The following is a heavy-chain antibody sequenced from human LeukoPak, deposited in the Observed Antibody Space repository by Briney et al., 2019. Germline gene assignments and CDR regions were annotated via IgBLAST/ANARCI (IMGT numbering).Heavy chain of an antibody. CDR3: AKDLHYDSSGYSDY. CDR1: GFTFSSYG. CDR2: IWCDGSNK. J-gene: IGHJ4*02. D-gene: IGHD3-22*01. V-gene: IGHV3-33*06. Sequence: PGRSLRLSCAASGFTFSSYGMHWVRQAPGKGLEWVAVIWCDGSNKYYADSVKGRFTISRDNSKNTLYLQMNSLRAEDTAVYYCAKDLHYDSSGYSDYWGQGTLVTVSS.